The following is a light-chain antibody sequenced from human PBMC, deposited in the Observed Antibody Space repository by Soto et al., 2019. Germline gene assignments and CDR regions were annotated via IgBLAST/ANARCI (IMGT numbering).Light chain of an antibody. J-gene: IGKJ4*01. V-gene: IGKV1-5*01. Sequence: DIQLTQSPSSLSASVGDRVTITCRASQSISSWLAWSQQKPGKAPKILIFDAFSLESGVPSRFSGSRSGTEFTLTISSLQPDDYATYDCQQYNSYSPLTFGGGTKVESK. CDR3: QQYNSYSPLT. CDR2: DAF. CDR1: QSISSW.